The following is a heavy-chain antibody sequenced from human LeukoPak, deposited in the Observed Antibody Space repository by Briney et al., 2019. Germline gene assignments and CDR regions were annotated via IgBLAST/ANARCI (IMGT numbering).Heavy chain of an antibody. V-gene: IGHV3-53*01. D-gene: IGHD2-21*01. J-gene: IGHJ3*02. CDR2: SYRRDTT. Sequence: GGSLRLSCAASGFSVFSNYMTWVRQAPGKGLEWVAVSYRRDTTFYADAVKGRLIISTDSSRKTVYLQMNSLRVDDTAMYYCARIYGNSTIADAFDIWGQGTMVIVSS. CDR1: GFSVFSNY. CDR3: ARIYGNSTIADAFDI.